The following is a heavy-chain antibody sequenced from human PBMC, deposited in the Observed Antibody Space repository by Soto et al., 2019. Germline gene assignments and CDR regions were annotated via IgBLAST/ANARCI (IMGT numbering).Heavy chain of an antibody. V-gene: IGHV4-34*01. CDR3: ARVSYYDFWSGYYTQYYYYGMDV. CDR1: GGSFSGYY. Sequence: PSGTLSLTCAVYGGSFSGYYWSWIRQPPGKGLEWIGEINHSGSTNYNPSLKSRVTISVDTSKNQFSLKLSSVTAADTAVYYCARVSYYDFWSGYYTQYYYYGMDVRGKGTTVPVSP. CDR2: INHSGST. J-gene: IGHJ6*04. D-gene: IGHD3-3*01.